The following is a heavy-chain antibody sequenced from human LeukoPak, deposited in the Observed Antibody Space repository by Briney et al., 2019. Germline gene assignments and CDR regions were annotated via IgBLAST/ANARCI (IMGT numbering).Heavy chain of an antibody. D-gene: IGHD1-26*01. J-gene: IGHJ4*02. CDR3: ARDSGIVGATHFDY. CDR2: ISAYNGNT. Sequence: PSVKVSCKASGYTFTSYGISWVRQAPGQGLEWMGWISAYNGNTNYAQKLQCRVTMTTDTSTSTAYMELRSLRSDDTAVYYCARDSGIVGATHFDYWGQGTLVTVSS. V-gene: IGHV1-18*01. CDR1: GYTFTSYG.